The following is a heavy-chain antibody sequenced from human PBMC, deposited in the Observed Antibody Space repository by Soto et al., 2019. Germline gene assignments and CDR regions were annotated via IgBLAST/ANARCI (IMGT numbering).Heavy chain of an antibody. CDR1: GYSFTRYW. Sequence: GESLKISCKGSGYSFTRYWIGWVRQIPGKGLEWMGIIYPGDSDTRYSPSFQGQVTISADKSISTAYLQWSSLKASDTAMYYCASLYCSSTSCYSTGGDAFDIWGQGTMVTVSS. V-gene: IGHV5-51*01. J-gene: IGHJ3*02. CDR3: ASLYCSSTSCYSTGGDAFDI. CDR2: IYPGDSDT. D-gene: IGHD2-2*01.